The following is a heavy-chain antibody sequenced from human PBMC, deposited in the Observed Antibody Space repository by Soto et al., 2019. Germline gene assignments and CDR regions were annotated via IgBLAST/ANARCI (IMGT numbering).Heavy chain of an antibody. V-gene: IGHV3-23*01. CDR3: AKDAVAGDGVWLAHA. J-gene: IGHJ5*02. CDR1: GFTFSSYA. CDR2: LYGSGRGI. D-gene: IGHD4-17*01. Sequence: EVQLLESEGGLVQPGGSLRLSCAASGFTFSSYAMIWIRQVPGKGLEWVSGLYGSGRGIHYADSVKGRFTISRDNSAYAVYLQMNNLRVDDTAVYYCAKDAVAGDGVWLAHAWGRGTAVTVSS.